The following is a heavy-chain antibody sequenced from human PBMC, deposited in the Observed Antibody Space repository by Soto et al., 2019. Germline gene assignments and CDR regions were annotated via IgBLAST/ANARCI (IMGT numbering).Heavy chain of an antibody. V-gene: IGHV1-69*01. CDR1: GGTFSSYA. D-gene: IGHD6-13*01. J-gene: IGHJ6*02. CDR3: ARGPGYSSSWYYNGMDV. CDR2: IIPIFGTA. Sequence: QVQLVQSGAEVKKPGSSVKVSCKASGGTFSSYAISWVRQAPGQGLEGMGGIIPIFGTANYAQKFQGRVTMTADESTSTAYMELSSMRSEDTAVYYCARGPGYSSSWYYNGMDVWGQGTTVTVSS.